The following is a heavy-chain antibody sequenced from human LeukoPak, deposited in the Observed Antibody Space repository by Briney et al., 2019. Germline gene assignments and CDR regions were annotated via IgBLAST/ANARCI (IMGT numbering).Heavy chain of an antibody. CDR3: ARDNLEGDCGGDCLNGAFDI. V-gene: IGHV3-21*01. CDR2: ISSSSSYI. Sequence: PGGSLRLSCAASGFTFSSYSMNWVRQAPEKGLEWVSSISSSSSYIYYADSVKGRFTISRDNAKNSLYLQMNSLRAEDTAVYYCARDNLEGDCGGDCLNGAFDIWGQGTMVTVSS. J-gene: IGHJ3*02. CDR1: GFTFSSYS. D-gene: IGHD2-21*02.